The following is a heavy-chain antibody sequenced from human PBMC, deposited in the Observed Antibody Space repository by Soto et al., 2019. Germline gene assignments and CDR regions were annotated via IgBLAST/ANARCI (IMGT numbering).Heavy chain of an antibody. CDR2: IYYRGST. D-gene: IGHD2-2*01. V-gene: IGHV4-59*08. CDR3: ARVPDR. CDR1: PGSLRSYY. J-gene: IGHJ5*02. Sequence: SETLSLTCTVSPGSLRSYYWSWIRQPPGKGLEWVGYIYYRGSTNYSPSLKSRVTISVDTSKNQFSLKLSSVTAADTAVYYCARVPDRWGQGTLVTVSS.